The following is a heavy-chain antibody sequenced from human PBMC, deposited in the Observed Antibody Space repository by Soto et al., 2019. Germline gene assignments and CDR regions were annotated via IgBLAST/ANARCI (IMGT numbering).Heavy chain of an antibody. CDR1: GGSISSGSYY. CDR3: ARLNDRKGMDV. J-gene: IGHJ6*02. D-gene: IGHD1-1*01. Sequence: SETLSLTCTVSGGSISSGSYYWGWIRQPPGKGLEWIGSIYYSGSTYYNPSLKSRVTISVDTSKNQFSLKLSSVTAADTAVYYCARLNDRKGMDVWGQGTTVTVSS. V-gene: IGHV4-39*01. CDR2: IYYSGST.